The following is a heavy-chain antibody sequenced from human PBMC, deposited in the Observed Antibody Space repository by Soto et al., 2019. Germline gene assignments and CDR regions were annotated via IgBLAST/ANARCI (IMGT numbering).Heavy chain of an antibody. CDR2: IIPIFGTA. D-gene: IGHD2-2*02. CDR3: ARGDCSSTSCYTYYYYYGMDV. J-gene: IGHJ6*02. V-gene: IGHV1-69*06. CDR1: GGTFSSYA. Sequence: SVKVSCKASGGTFSSYAISWVRQAPGQGLEWMGGIIPIFGTANYAQKFQGRVTITADKSTSTAYMELSSPRSEDTAVYYCARGDCSSTSCYTYYYYYGMDVWGQGTTVTVSS.